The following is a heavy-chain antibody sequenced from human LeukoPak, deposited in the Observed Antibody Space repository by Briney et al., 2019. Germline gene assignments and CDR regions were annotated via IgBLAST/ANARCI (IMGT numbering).Heavy chain of an antibody. Sequence: PGGSLRLSCAASGFTFSTYAMSWVRQAPGKGLEWVSVISGSAGSTYYADSVKGRFTISRDNAKNSLYLQMNSLRAEDTAVYYCARDLVRDVGSSWYDYYYYGMDVWGQGTTVTVSS. CDR3: ARDLVRDVGSSWYDYYYYGMDV. V-gene: IGHV3-23*01. CDR2: ISGSAGST. J-gene: IGHJ6*02. CDR1: GFTFSTYA. D-gene: IGHD6-13*01.